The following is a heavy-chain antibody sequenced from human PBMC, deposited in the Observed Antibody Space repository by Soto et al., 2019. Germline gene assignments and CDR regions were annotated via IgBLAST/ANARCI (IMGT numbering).Heavy chain of an antibody. V-gene: IGHV1-3*01. CDR3: ARSFFDYDSSGYYRPSDH. J-gene: IGHJ4*02. CDR2: INAGKCNT. Sequence: MNRVRQAPGQKLEWMGWINAGKCNTKYSQKFQGRVTITRDTSASTDYMELSSLRYEDTAVYYCARSFFDYDSSGYYRPSDHWGQGTLVTV. D-gene: IGHD3-22*01.